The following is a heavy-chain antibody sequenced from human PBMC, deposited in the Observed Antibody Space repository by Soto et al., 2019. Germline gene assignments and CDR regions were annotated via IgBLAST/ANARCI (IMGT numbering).Heavy chain of an antibody. CDR2: ISGSGGST. V-gene: IGHV3-23*01. CDR1: GFTFSSYA. J-gene: IGHJ3*02. Sequence: LRLSCAASGFTFSSYAMSWVRQAPGKGLEWVSAISGSGGSTYYADSVKGRFTISRDNSKNTLYLQMNSLRAEDTAVYYCAKGGPVAGTEGPHDAFDIWGQGTMVTVSS. D-gene: IGHD6-19*01. CDR3: AKGGPVAGTEGPHDAFDI.